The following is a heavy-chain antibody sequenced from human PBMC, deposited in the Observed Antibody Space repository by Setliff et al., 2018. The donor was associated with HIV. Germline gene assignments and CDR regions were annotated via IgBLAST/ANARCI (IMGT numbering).Heavy chain of an antibody. Sequence: ASVKVSCKASGGTFSSYAISWVRQAPGQGLEWMGWISPYSGQTTYAQKFQGRVTMTADTSTNTVHMELRSLRSDDTAVYYCASCGSDYYMDVWGRGTTVTVSS. V-gene: IGHV1-18*01. CDR3: ASCGSDYYMDV. CDR1: GGTFSSYA. D-gene: IGHD5-12*01. CDR2: ISPYSGQT. J-gene: IGHJ6*03.